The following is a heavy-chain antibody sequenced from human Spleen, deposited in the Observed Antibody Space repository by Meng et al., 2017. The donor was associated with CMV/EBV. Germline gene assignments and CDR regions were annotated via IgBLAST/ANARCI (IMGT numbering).Heavy chain of an antibody. CDR1: GYTFTGYY. V-gene: IGHV1-2*02. J-gene: IGHJ6*02. Sequence: ASVKVSCKASGYTFTGYYMHWVRQAPGLGLEWMGWMNPISGGASYAQKFQGRITMTRDTSISTAYMELSRLISDDTAVYYCARATVVPPGGSYYYYGMDVWGQGTTVTVSS. CDR2: MNPISGGA. D-gene: IGHD4-23*01. CDR3: ARATVVPPGGSYYYYGMDV.